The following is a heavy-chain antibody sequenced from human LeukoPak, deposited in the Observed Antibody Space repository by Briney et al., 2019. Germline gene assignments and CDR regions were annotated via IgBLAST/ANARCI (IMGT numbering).Heavy chain of an antibody. CDR2: IYSGGRT. D-gene: IGHD5-24*01. V-gene: IGHV3-53*01. CDR1: GFTVSSNY. Sequence: PGGSLRLSCAASGFTVSSNYMSWVRQAPGKGLEWVSVIYSGGRTYYADSVKGRFTISRDNSKNTLYLQMNSLRAEDTAVYYCAREAMATIAAGGFDYWGQGTLVTVSS. J-gene: IGHJ4*02. CDR3: AREAMATIAAGGFDY.